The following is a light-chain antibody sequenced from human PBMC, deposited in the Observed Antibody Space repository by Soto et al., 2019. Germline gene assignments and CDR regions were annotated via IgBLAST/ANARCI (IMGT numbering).Light chain of an antibody. Sequence: HSVLGQPASVSGSPGQSITIACTGTSSDVGGFEYVSWYQHQPGKAPKLIIYDVTKRPSGVSNRFSGSKSGNTASLTISGIQAEDEGDYYCGSITRSSTSVFGTGTKVTVL. CDR1: SSDVGGFEY. V-gene: IGLV2-14*01. CDR2: DVT. J-gene: IGLJ1*01. CDR3: GSITRSSTSV.